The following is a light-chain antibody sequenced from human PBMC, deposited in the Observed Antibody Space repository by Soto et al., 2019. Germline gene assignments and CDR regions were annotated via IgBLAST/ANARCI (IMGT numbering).Light chain of an antibody. V-gene: IGKV1-5*01. CDR2: DAS. J-gene: IGKJ1*01. CDR1: QSISTG. CDR3: QQYNSYWT. Sequence: DIQMTQSPSTLSSSVGDRVTITCRASQSISTGLAWYQQKPGKAPNLLIYDASTLESGVPSRFSGSGSGTESTLTISSLQPDDFATYYCQQYNSYWTFGQGTKVDI.